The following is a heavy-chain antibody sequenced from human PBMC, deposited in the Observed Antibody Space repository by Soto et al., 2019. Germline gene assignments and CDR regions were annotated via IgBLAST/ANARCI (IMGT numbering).Heavy chain of an antibody. Sequence: QVQLVESGGGVVQPGRSLRLSCAASGFTFSSYGMHWVRQAPGKGLEWVAVIWYDGSNKYYADSMKGRFTISRDNSKNTLYLQMNSLRAEDTAVYYCARITGSGYCSSTSCYAIDYWGQGTLVTVSS. CDR3: ARITGSGYCSSTSCYAIDY. J-gene: IGHJ4*02. CDR2: IWYDGSNK. D-gene: IGHD2-2*03. CDR1: GFTFSSYG. V-gene: IGHV3-33*01.